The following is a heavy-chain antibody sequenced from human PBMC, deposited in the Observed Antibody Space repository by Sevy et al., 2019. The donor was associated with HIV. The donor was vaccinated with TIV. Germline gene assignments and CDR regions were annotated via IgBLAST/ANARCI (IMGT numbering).Heavy chain of an antibody. D-gene: IGHD3-3*01. Sequence: GGSLRLSCAASGFTFSSYAMHWVRQAPGKGLEWVAVISYDGSNKYYADSVKGRFTISRDNSKNTLYLQMNSLRAEDTAVYYCARSPGYYDFCSGYYTDYYYGMDVWGQGTTVTVSS. CDR3: ARSPGYYDFCSGYYTDYYYGMDV. J-gene: IGHJ6*02. V-gene: IGHV3-30-3*01. CDR1: GFTFSSYA. CDR2: ISYDGSNK.